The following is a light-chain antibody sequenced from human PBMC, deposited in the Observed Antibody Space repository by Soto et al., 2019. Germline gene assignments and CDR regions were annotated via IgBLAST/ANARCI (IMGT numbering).Light chain of an antibody. CDR1: QTISSNQ. J-gene: IGKJ1*01. Sequence: EIVLTQSPGTLSVSPGERATLSCRASQTISSNQLAWYQQKPGQAPSLLIYGTSSRATGIPDRFSGSGSGTDFTLTITRLESEDSAIYYCQQYVSWTFGQGTKVEIQ. CDR2: GTS. V-gene: IGKV3-20*01. CDR3: QQYVSWT.